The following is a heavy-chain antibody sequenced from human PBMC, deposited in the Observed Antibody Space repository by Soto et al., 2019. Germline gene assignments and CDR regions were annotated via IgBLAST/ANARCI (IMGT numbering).Heavy chain of an antibody. CDR3: AKALLFSSSWNWFDP. CDR2: ISGSGDTT. CDR1: GFTFSSYA. Sequence: GGSLRLSCAASGFTFSSYAMSWVRQAPGKGLEWVSVISGSGDTTYYADSVKGRFTISRDNSKNTLYLQMNSLRAGDTAVYYCAKALLFSSSWNWFDPWGRGTQVTVSS. D-gene: IGHD6-13*01. J-gene: IGHJ5*02. V-gene: IGHV3-23*01.